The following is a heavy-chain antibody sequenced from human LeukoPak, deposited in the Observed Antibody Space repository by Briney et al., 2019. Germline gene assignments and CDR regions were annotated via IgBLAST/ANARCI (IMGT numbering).Heavy chain of an antibody. CDR2: ISAYNGNT. Sequence: ASVKVSCKASGYTFTSYGISWVRQAPGQGLEWMGWISAYNGNTNYAQKLQGRVTMTTDTSTSTAYMELRSLRSDDTAVYYCARARGYGTLYYPYMDVWGKGTTVTVSS. D-gene: IGHD5-18*01. CDR1: GYTFTSYG. V-gene: IGHV1-18*01. CDR3: ARARGYGTLYYPYMDV. J-gene: IGHJ6*03.